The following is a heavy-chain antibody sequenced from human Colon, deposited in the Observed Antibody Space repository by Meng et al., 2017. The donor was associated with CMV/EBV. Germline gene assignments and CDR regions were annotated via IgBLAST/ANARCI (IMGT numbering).Heavy chain of an antibody. CDR3: ARVLLWFGGRQYYGMDV. D-gene: IGHD3-10*01. V-gene: IGHV6-1*01. J-gene: IGHJ6*02. CDR1: GDSISTNSAA. Sequence: SQTLSLTCAVSGDSISTNSAAWNWIRLSPTRGLEWLGRTYYGSSRSNWYNDYALSVKGRITISPDASKNQFSLQLNSVTPEDTAVYYCARVLLWFGGRQYYGMDVRGRGTTVTVSS. CDR2: TYYGSSRSNWYN.